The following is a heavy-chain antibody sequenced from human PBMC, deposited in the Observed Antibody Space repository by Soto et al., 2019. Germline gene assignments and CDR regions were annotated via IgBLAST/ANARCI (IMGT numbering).Heavy chain of an antibody. J-gene: IGHJ4*02. Sequence: QVQLQQWGAGLLKPSETLSLTCAVYGGSFSGYYWSWIRQPPGKGLEWIGEINHSGSTNYNPSLKSRVTTSVDKSKSQFSLKLSSVTAADTAVYYCARGVATVVTSYFDYWGQGTLVTVSS. CDR2: INHSGST. CDR3: ARGVATVVTSYFDY. CDR1: GGSFSGYY. D-gene: IGHD5-12*01. V-gene: IGHV4-34*01.